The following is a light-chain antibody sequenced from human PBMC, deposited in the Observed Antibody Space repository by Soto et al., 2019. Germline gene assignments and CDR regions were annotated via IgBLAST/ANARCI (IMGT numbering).Light chain of an antibody. V-gene: IGLV2-14*03. J-gene: IGLJ1*01. CDR3: SSSTSSSPS. Sequence: QSVLTQPASVSGSPGQSITISCTRTRSELRYYSYVSWYQQHPGKAPKLMIYDVTTRPSGVSNRFSGSKSGDTASLTISGLQAEDEADYYCSSSTSSSPSFGTGTKVTVL. CDR2: DVT. CDR1: RSELRYYSY.